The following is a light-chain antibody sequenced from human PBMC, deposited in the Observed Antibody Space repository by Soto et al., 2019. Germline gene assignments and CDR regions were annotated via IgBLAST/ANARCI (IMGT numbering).Light chain of an antibody. CDR3: TSHTSGSTLV. Sequence: QSVLTQPPSLSGTPGQSVTISCSGSSSNIEGNTVHWYQHLPGTAPKLLIYIDHNRPSGIPDRFSGSKSGTSASLAISGLQSEDEADYYCTSHTSGSTLVLGGGTKVTVL. J-gene: IGLJ2*01. V-gene: IGLV1-44*01. CDR2: IDH. CDR1: SSNIEGNT.